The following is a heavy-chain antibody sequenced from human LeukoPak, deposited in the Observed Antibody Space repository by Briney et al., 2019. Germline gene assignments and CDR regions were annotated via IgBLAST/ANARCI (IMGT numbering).Heavy chain of an antibody. Sequence: GASVKVSCKASGYTFTGYYMHWVRQAPGQGLEWMGWINPNSGGTNYAQKFQGRVTMTRDTSISTAYMELSRLRSDDTAVYYRARDPAGPLIYFQHWGQGTLVTVSS. CDR1: GYTFTGYY. V-gene: IGHV1-2*02. D-gene: IGHD6-19*01. CDR2: INPNSGGT. CDR3: ARDPAGPLIYFQH. J-gene: IGHJ1*01.